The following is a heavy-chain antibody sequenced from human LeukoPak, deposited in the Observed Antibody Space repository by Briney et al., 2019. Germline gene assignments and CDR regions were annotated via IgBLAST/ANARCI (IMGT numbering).Heavy chain of an antibody. V-gene: IGHV3-23*01. CDR2: ISGSGGST. CDR1: GFTFSSFA. D-gene: IGHD6-6*01. CDR3: AKAPAGAARLWGFDP. J-gene: IGHJ5*02. Sequence: GGSLRLSCAASGFTFSSFAMSWVRQAPGKGLEWVSAISGSGGSTYYADSVKGRFTISRDNSKNTLYLQMNSLRAEDTAVHYCAKAPAGAARLWGFDPWGQGTLVTVSS.